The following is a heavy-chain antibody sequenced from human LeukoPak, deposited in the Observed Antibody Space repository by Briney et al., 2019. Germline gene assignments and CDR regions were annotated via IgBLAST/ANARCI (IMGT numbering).Heavy chain of an antibody. D-gene: IGHD3-22*01. V-gene: IGHV3-30*03. CDR1: GFTFSRYG. CDR3: TRLGYYYDSSGYGEDY. J-gene: IGHJ4*02. CDR2: ISYDGSNK. Sequence: GGSLRLSCAASGFTFSRYGMHWVRQAPGKGLEWVAVISYDGSNKYYADSVKGRFTISRDNSKNTLYLQMNSLRAEDTAVYYCTRLGYYYDSSGYGEDYWGQGTLVTVSS.